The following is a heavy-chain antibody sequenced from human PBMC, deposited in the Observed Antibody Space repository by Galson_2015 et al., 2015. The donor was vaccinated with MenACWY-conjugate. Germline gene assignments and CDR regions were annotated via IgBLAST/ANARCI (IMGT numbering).Heavy chain of an antibody. CDR2: IKEDGSDK. J-gene: IGHJ6*02. V-gene: IGHV3-7*03. Sequence: FLRLSCAASGFIFSGYWMRWVRQAPGKGLEWVATIKEDGSDKYYVDSVKGRFTISRDNARNSMYLQMSSLRADDTAVYYCVRERYYYGMDVWGQGTTVTVSS. CDR1: GFIFSGYW. D-gene: IGHD1-14*01. CDR3: VRERYYYGMDV.